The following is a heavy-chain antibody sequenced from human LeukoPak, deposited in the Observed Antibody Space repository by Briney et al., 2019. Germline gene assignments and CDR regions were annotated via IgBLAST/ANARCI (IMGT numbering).Heavy chain of an antibody. J-gene: IGHJ4*02. CDR2: IYHSGST. CDR3: ARAGAISSGYYYYFDY. Sequence: SETLSLTCTVSGYSISSGYYWGWIRQPPGKGLEWIGSIYHSGSTYYNPSLKSRVTISVDKSKNQFSLKLSSVTAADTAVYYCARAGAISSGYYYYFDYWGQGTLVTVSS. V-gene: IGHV4-38-2*02. D-gene: IGHD3-22*01. CDR1: GYSISSGYY.